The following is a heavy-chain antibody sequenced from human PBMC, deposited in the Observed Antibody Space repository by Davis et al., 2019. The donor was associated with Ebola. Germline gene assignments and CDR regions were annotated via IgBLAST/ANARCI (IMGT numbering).Heavy chain of an antibody. J-gene: IGHJ4*02. D-gene: IGHD1-1*01. CDR1: GYTFTSYA. CDR3: TTAAQETFDY. CDR2: INAGNGKT. V-gene: IGHV1-3*01. Sequence: AASVKVSCKASGYTFTSYAMHWLRQAPGQKLEWMGWINAGNGKTKYSQKFQGRVTVTRDTSANTAYMELSSLRSEDTAVYYCTTAAQETFDYWGQGTLVTVSS.